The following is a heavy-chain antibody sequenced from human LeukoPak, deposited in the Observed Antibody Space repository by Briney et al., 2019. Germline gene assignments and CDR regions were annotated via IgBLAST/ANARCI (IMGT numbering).Heavy chain of an antibody. CDR1: GYTFSTYG. J-gene: IGHJ4*02. Sequence: GASVKVSCKASGYTFSTYGVAWVRQAPGQGLEWLGWISAYNGNTNLAQKLQGRVTMTTDTSTSTAYMELRSLSTDDTAVYYCARAGTTSSSTPDYWGQGTLVTVSS. D-gene: IGHD6-6*01. CDR3: ARAGTTSSSTPDY. V-gene: IGHV1-18*01. CDR2: ISAYNGNT.